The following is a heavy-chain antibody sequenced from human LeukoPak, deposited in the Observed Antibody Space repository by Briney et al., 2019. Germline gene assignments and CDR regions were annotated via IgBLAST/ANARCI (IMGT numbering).Heavy chain of an antibody. V-gene: IGHV1-46*01. Sequence: APVKVSCKASGYTFTSYYMHWVRQAPGQGLEWMGIINPSGGSTSYAQKFQGRVTMTRDMSTSTVYMELSSLRSEDTAVYYCARELQYCTNGVCFPQIDYWGQGTLVTVSS. J-gene: IGHJ4*02. CDR3: ARELQYCTNGVCFPQIDY. CDR1: GYTFTSYY. D-gene: IGHD2-8*01. CDR2: INPSGGST.